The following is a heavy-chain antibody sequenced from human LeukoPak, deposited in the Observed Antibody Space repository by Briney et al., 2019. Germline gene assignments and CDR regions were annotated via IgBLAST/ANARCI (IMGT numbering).Heavy chain of an antibody. CDR3: ARRVIGGYYNDY. D-gene: IGHD3-22*01. V-gene: IGHV4-28*01. CDR2: ISYSGNT. CDR1: GYSISNSNW. J-gene: IGHJ4*02. Sequence: PSDTLSLTCAVSGYSISNSNWWGWIRQPPGKGMEWIGYISYSGNTYYNPSLKSRVTMSVDTSKNQFSLKLSSVTAVDTAVYYCARRVIGGYYNDYWGQGTLVTVSS.